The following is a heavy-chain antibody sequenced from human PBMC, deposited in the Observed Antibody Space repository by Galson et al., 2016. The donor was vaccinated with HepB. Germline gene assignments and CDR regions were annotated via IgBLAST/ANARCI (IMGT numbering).Heavy chain of an antibody. J-gene: IGHJ3*02. D-gene: IGHD2-15*01. Sequence: SLRLSCAGSGFLFRSYGMHWVRQAPGKGLEVVSSISRSGDSRDYADSVKGRFTISRDNAKNTLFLQMNSLRADDTAVYYCGRGSKYGFDMWGQGTMVTVSS. CDR2: ISRSGDSR. V-gene: IGHV3-NL1*01. CDR3: GRGSKYGFDM. CDR1: GFLFRSYG.